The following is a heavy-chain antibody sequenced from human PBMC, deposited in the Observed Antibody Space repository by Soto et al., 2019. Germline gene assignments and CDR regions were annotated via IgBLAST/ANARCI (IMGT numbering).Heavy chain of an antibody. CDR3: ARQFVRGVGATSL. D-gene: IGHD1-26*01. CDR1: GFTFSDYY. Sequence: QVQLLESGGGLVKPGGSLRLSCVASGFTFSDYYLSWIRQARGKGLVLVSYISPGGDVTYYGDSVYGRFTISSDNTKTPLYRLLSSLPTDDKAVYYCARQFVRGVGATSLGGQGGLVSVSS. V-gene: IGHV3-11*01. J-gene: IGHJ4*02. CDR2: ISPGGDVT.